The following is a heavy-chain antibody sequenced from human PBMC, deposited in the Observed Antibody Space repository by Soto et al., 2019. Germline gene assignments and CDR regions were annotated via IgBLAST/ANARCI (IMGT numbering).Heavy chain of an antibody. J-gene: IGHJ5*02. Sequence: SETLSLTCTVSGGSISSGDYYLSWIRQPPGKGLEWIGYIYYSGSTYYNPSLKSRVTISVDTSKNQFSLKLSSVTAADTAVYYCARERSYYDILTGPPSYSWFDPWCQGTLVTVSS. CDR3: ARERSYYDILTGPPSYSWFDP. CDR1: GGSISSGDYY. CDR2: IYYSGST. D-gene: IGHD3-9*01. V-gene: IGHV4-30-4*01.